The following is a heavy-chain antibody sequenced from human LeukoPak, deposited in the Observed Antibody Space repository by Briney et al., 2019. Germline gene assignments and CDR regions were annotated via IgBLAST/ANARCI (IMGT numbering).Heavy chain of an antibody. J-gene: IGHJ4*02. Sequence: GGSLRLSCAASGFTFSSYGMHWVRQAPGKGLEWVSGLSGTGGTTYSADSVKGRFTISRDNSKNTLYLQMNSLRAEDTAIYYCAKEASSGYYTALYFDFWGQGTLVTVSS. CDR1: GFTFSSYG. CDR3: AKEASSGYYTALYFDF. V-gene: IGHV3-23*01. CDR2: LSGTGGTT. D-gene: IGHD3-22*01.